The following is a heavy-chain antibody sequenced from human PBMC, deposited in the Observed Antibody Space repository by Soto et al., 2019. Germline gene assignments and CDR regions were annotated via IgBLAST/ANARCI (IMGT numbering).Heavy chain of an antibody. D-gene: IGHD3-3*02. CDR2: ISTYNDDT. Sequence: QVQLVQSGPEVKKPGASVKVSCQTSGYTFTAFGITWVRQAPGQGLEWMGWISTYNDDTKYAQKVQGRLTMTTDTSTSTAYMELRSLTADDTAVYYCARQFCSGIHCDNWFEPWGHGTLVTVSS. CDR3: ARQFCSGIHCDNWFEP. CDR1: GYTFTAFG. V-gene: IGHV1-18*01. J-gene: IGHJ5*02.